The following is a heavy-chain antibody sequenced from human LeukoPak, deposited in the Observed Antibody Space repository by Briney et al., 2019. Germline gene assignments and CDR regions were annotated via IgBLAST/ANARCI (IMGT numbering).Heavy chain of an antibody. CDR2: IYYSGST. CDR1: GGSISSSSYY. J-gene: IGHJ3*02. CDR3: ARVSRITFGGVIAPSDAFDI. Sequence: SETLSLTCTVSGGSISSSSYYWGWIRQPPGKGLEWIGSIYYSGSTYYNPSLKSRVTISVDTSKNQFSLKLSSVTAADTAVYYCARVSRITFGGVIAPSDAFDIWGQGTMVTVSS. D-gene: IGHD3-16*02. V-gene: IGHV4-39*07.